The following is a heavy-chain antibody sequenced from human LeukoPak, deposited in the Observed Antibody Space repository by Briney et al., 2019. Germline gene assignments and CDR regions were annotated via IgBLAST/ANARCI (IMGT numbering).Heavy chain of an antibody. D-gene: IGHD6-19*01. J-gene: IGHJ6*02. Sequence: GRSLRLSCAASGFTFSSYGMHWVRQAPGKGLEWVAVISYDGSNKYYAGSVKGRFTISRDNSKNTLYLQMNGLRAEDTAVYYCAKVNEVAVAGTGMDVWGQGTTVTVSS. CDR2: ISYDGSNK. V-gene: IGHV3-30*18. CDR3: AKVNEVAVAGTGMDV. CDR1: GFTFSSYG.